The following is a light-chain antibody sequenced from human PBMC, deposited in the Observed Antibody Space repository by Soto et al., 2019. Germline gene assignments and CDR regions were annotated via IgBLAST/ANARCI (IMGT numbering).Light chain of an antibody. CDR2: VAS. V-gene: IGKV3-15*01. CDR3: QQYNNWPSWT. CDR1: QNVNSN. J-gene: IGKJ1*01. Sequence: EILMTQSPATLSVSPGERATLSCRASQNVNSNLAWYQQKPGQAPRLLIYVASTRATGIPARFSGSGSGTEFTLTISSPQSEDSAVYYCQQYNNWPSWTFGQGTKVEIK.